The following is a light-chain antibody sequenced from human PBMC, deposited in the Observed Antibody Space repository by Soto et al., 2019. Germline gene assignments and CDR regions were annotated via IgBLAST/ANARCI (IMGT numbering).Light chain of an antibody. J-gene: IGKJ2*01. CDR1: QSVRSN. CDR2: GAS. V-gene: IGKV3-15*01. Sequence: EIVMTQSPATLSVSPGERATLSCRASQSVRSNLAWYQQKPGRAPRLLMYGASNRVTGVPARFSGSVSGTDFTLTISSVQSEDLAIYDGQQYDHWPPYTGGQGTKVEIK. CDR3: QQYDHWPPYT.